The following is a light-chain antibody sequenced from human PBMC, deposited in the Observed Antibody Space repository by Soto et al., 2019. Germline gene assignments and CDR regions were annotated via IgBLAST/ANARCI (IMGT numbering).Light chain of an antibody. Sequence: QSALTQPASVSGSPRQSITISCTGTSSDVGGYNYVSWYQQHPGKAPKLMIYEVSNRPSGVSNRFSGSKSGNTASLTISGLQAEDEADYYCSSYTSSSTLWVVFGGGTKVTVL. J-gene: IGLJ2*01. V-gene: IGLV2-14*01. CDR3: SSYTSSSTLWVV. CDR2: EVS. CDR1: SSDVGGYNY.